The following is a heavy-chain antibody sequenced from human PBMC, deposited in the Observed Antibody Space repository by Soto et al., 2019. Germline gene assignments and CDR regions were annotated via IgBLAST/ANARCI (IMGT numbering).Heavy chain of an antibody. V-gene: IGHV4-31*03. CDR1: GGSISSGGYY. CDR2: IYYSGST. D-gene: IGHD2-15*01. Sequence: QVQLQESGPGLVKPSQTLSLTCTVSGGSISSGGYYWSWIRQHPGKGLEWIGYIYYSGSTYYNPSRKSRVTISVDTSKNQFSLKLSSVTAADTAVYYSATYCSGGSCQRHFDYWGQGTLVTVSS. CDR3: ATYCSGGSCQRHFDY. J-gene: IGHJ4*02.